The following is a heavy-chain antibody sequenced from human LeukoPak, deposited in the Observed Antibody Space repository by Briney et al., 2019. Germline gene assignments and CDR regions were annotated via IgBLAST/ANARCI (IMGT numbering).Heavy chain of an antibody. CDR2: IYSDDRT. J-gene: IGHJ6*04. CDR1: GFTVSGDY. Sequence: GGSLRLSCAASGFTVSGDYMSWVRQAPGKGLEWVSVIYSDDRTYYADSVKGRFTISRDNSKNTLYLQMNSLRAEDTAVYYCTRDEDYYDSSGPDVWGKGTTVTVSS. CDR3: TRDEDYYDSSGPDV. V-gene: IGHV3-53*01. D-gene: IGHD3-22*01.